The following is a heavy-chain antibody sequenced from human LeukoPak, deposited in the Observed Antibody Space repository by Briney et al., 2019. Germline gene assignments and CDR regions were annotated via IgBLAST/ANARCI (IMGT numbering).Heavy chain of an antibody. CDR3: ASGYDSSGYYYEYYFDY. V-gene: IGHV3-7*03. J-gene: IGHJ4*02. CDR1: GFVFTNYW. CDR2: INQDGSEK. Sequence: PGGSLRLSCAASGFVFTNYWMSWIRQAPGKGLEWVANINQDGSEKHYVDSVKGRFTVSRDNAKNSLYLQMNSLRAEDTAVYYCASGYDSSGYYYEYYFDYWGQGTLVTVSS. D-gene: IGHD3-22*01.